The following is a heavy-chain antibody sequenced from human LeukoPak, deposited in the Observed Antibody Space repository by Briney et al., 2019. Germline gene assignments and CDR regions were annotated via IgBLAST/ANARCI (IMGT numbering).Heavy chain of an antibody. CDR1: GFTFSSDT. D-gene: IGHD3-10*01. J-gene: IGHJ1*01. CDR3: AKGSSGNYYH. CDR2: VSDSGGTT. Sequence: GGSLRLSCVASGFTFSSDTMTWVRQAPGKALEWVSSVSDSGGTTSYADSVKGRFTISRDNSRNTLYLQMNSLRVEDTATYYCAKGSSGNYYHWGQGTLVAVSS. V-gene: IGHV3-23*01.